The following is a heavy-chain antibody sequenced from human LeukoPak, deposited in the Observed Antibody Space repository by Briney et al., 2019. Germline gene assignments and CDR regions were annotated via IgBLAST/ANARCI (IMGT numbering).Heavy chain of an antibody. J-gene: IGHJ3*02. CDR2: IWYDGGNK. Sequence: GGCLRLSCAASGFTLSSYGMHCVRQAPGKGLEWGAVIWYDGGNKYYADSVKGRFTISRDNSKNTLYLQMNSLRAEDTAVYYCAKDHDDSSGYYYAAFDIWGQRTIVTVSS. V-gene: IGHV3-33*06. CDR1: GFTLSSYG. D-gene: IGHD3-22*01. CDR3: AKDHDDSSGYYYAAFDI.